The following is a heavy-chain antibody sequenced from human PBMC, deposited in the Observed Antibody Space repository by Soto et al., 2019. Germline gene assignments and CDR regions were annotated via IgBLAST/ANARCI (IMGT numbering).Heavy chain of an antibody. V-gene: IGHV1-69*13. CDR1: GGTFSRYA. CDR2: IIPIFGTA. Sequence: VKVSCKASGGTFSRYAISWVRQAPGRGLEWMGGIIPIFGTANYAQKFQGRVTITADESTSTAYMELSSLRFEDTAVYYCARAIVGPTTTGWLDPWGQGTLVTVSS. J-gene: IGHJ5*02. D-gene: IGHD1-26*01. CDR3: ARAIVGPTTTGWLDP.